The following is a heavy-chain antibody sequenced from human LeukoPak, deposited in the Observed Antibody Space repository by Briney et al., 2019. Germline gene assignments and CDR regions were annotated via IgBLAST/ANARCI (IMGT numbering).Heavy chain of an antibody. V-gene: IGHV4-38-2*02. CDR3: ARDQMSPYYYDSSGRGDDAFDI. CDR1: GYSISSGYY. J-gene: IGHJ3*02. D-gene: IGHD3-22*01. CDR2: IYHSGST. Sequence: SETLSLTCTVSGYSISSGYYWGWIRQPPGKGLEWIGSIYHSGSTYYNPSLKSRVTISVDTSKNQFSLKLSSVTAADTAVYYCARDQMSPYYYDSSGRGDDAFDIWGQGTMVTVSS.